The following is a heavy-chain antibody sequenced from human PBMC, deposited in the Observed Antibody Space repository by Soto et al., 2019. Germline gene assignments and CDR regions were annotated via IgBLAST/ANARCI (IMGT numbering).Heavy chain of an antibody. CDR1: GGSISSSSYY. CDR3: ARPSSGWFPERNMDV. J-gene: IGHJ6*03. D-gene: IGHD6-19*01. CDR2: IYYSGST. V-gene: IGHV4-39*01. Sequence: SQTLSLTCTVSGGSISSSSYYWGWIRQPPGKGLEWIGSIYYSGSTYYNPSLKSRVTISVDTSKNQFSLKLSSVTAADTAVYYCARPSSGWFPERNMDVWGKGTTVTVSS.